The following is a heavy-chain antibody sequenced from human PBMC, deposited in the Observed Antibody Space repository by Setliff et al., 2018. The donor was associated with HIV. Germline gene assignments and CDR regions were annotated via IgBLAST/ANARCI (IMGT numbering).Heavy chain of an antibody. Sequence: PGGSLRLSCAASGFTFSSYSMNWVRQAPGKGLEWVSSISSSSSYIYYADSVKGRFTISRDNAKNSLYLQMNSLRAEDTAVYYCARADYGSGSYSGQIYYFDYWGQGTLVTVSS. V-gene: IGHV3-21*01. CDR3: ARADYGSGSYSGQIYYFDY. CDR2: ISSSSSYI. CDR1: GFTFSSYS. J-gene: IGHJ4*02. D-gene: IGHD3-10*01.